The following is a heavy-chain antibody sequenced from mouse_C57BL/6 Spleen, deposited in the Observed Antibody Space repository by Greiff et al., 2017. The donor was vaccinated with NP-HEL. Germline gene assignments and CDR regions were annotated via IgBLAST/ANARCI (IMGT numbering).Heavy chain of an antibody. Sequence: VKLMESGPELVKPGASVKISCKASGYAFSSSWMNWVKQRPGKGLEWIGRIYPGDGDTNYNGKFKGKATLTADKSSSTAYMQLSSLTSEDSAVYFCARHYGSSNWYFDVWGTGTTVTVSS. V-gene: IGHV1-82*01. CDR3: ARHYGSSNWYFDV. CDR1: GYAFSSSW. D-gene: IGHD1-1*01. CDR2: IYPGDGDT. J-gene: IGHJ1*03.